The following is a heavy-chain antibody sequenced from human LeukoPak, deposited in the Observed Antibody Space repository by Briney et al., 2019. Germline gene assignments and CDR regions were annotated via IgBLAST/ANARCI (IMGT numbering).Heavy chain of an antibody. CDR2: ISASGGNT. D-gene: IGHD3-10*01. J-gene: IGHJ4*02. V-gene: IGHV3-23*01. Sequence: GGTLRLSCAASGLTFSSYGMSWVRQVPGKGLEWVSGISASGGNTYHADSVKGRFTMSRDNSKNMLYLQMKSLRAEDTAIYYCATLMGVVRGIIIGYLGYWGQGTLVTVSP. CDR1: GLTFSSYG. CDR3: ATLMGVVRGIIIGYLGY.